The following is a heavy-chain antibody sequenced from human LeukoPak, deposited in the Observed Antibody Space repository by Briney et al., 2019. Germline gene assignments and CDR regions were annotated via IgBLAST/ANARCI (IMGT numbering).Heavy chain of an antibody. D-gene: IGHD5-12*01. CDR1: GFTFSSYS. V-gene: IGHV3-21*01. Sequence: GGSLRLSCAASGFTFSSYSMSWVRQAPGKGLEWVSSISSSSSYIYYADSVKGRFTISRDNAKNSLYLQMNSLRAEDTAVYYCARDIVATIDYYYYYYGMDVWGQGTTVTVSS. CDR3: ARDIVATIDYYYYYYGMDV. J-gene: IGHJ6*02. CDR2: ISSSSSYI.